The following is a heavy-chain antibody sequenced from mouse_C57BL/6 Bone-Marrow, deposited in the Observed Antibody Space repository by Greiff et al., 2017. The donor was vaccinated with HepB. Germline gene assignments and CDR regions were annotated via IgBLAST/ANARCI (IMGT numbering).Heavy chain of an antibody. Sequence: DVQLQESGAELVKPGASVKLSCTASGFNIKDSYMHWVQQRTEQGLEWIGRIAPEDGETKYAPKFQGKATITADTSSNTAYRQLSSRTSEDTAVYYCARGNYYTWFAYWGQGTLVTVSA. V-gene: IGHV14-2*01. CDR2: IAPEDGET. CDR1: GFNIKDSY. J-gene: IGHJ3*01. CDR3: ARGNYYTWFAY. D-gene: IGHD1-1*01.